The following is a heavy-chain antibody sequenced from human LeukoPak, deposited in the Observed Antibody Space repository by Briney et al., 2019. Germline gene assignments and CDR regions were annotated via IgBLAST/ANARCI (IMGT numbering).Heavy chain of an antibody. CDR1: GFTFDDYA. Sequence: GRSLRLSCAASGFTFDDYAMHWVRQAPGKGLEWVSGISWNSGSIGYADSVKGRFTISRDNSKNSLYLQMNSLRTEDTALYYCAKARDSSGYSGTVNWGQGTLVTVSS. V-gene: IGHV3-9*01. CDR2: ISWNSGSI. CDR3: AKARDSSGYSGTVN. D-gene: IGHD3-22*01. J-gene: IGHJ4*02.